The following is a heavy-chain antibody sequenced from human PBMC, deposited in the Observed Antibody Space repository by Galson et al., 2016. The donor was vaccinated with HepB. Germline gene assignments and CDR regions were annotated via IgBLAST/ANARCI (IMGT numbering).Heavy chain of an antibody. D-gene: IGHD3-10*01. CDR2: IKSKPGGGTA. J-gene: IGHJ6*03. V-gene: IGHV3-15*01. CDR1: GFTFYYAW. Sequence: SLRLSCAASGFTFYYAWMSWVRQAPGKGLEYIGRIKSKPGGGTADYAAAVKDRSTISRDDSSNTLYLQMNRLKIEDTAIYYCTWIHRNASGITYEDYYYHMDLWGKGTTVTVSS. CDR3: TWIHRNASGITYEDYYYHMDL.